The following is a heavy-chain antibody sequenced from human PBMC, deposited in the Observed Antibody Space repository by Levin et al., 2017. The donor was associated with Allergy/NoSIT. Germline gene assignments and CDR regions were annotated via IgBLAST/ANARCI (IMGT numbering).Heavy chain of an antibody. CDR2: IDWDDDK. V-gene: IGHV2-70*11. Sequence: SGPTLVKPTQTLTLTCTFSGFSLTTSGMCVSWIRQPPGNALEWLARIDWDDDKYYSTSLKTRLTISRDPSKNQVVLTMTSMDPVDTATYYCARATNHDYGRGFDYWGQGTPVTVSS. CDR1: GFSLTTSGMC. CDR3: ARATNHDYGRGFDY. D-gene: IGHD4/OR15-4a*01. J-gene: IGHJ4*02.